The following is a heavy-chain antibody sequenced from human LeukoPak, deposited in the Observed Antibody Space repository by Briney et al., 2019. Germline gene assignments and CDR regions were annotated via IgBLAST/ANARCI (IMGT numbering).Heavy chain of an antibody. CDR1: GFTFSSFE. CDR2: ISTSGSTK. V-gene: IGHV3-48*03. J-gene: IGHJ6*03. D-gene: IGHD2-15*01. CDR3: ARSVVLDNYYFYYMDV. Sequence: PGGSLRLSCAASGFTFSSFEMNWVRQAPGKGLEWLSHISTSGSTKYYANSVKGRFTISRDNAKNCLYLQMNNLRAEATAYYYCARSVVLDNYYFYYMDVWGKGTTVTVSS.